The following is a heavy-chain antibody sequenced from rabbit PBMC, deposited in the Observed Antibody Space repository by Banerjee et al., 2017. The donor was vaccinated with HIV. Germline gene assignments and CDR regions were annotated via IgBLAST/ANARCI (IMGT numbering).Heavy chain of an antibody. J-gene: IGHJ4*01. CDR3: VRGSISGTDYNL. CDR1: GFNFSSCG. Sequence: QEQLVESGGGLVQPGGSLKLSCKASGFNFSSCGVSWVRQAPGKGLEWIGYIDPVFGGTYYATWVNGRFTISSHNAQNTLYLQLNSLTAADTATYFCVRGSISGTDYNLWGPGTLVTVS. D-gene: IGHD1-1*01. V-gene: IGHV1S47*01. CDR2: IDPVFGGT.